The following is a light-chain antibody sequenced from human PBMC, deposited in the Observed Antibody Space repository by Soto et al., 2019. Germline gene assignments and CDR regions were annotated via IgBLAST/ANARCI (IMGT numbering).Light chain of an antibody. Sequence: DIQMTQSPSSLSASVGDRVTITCRASQDIMIYLAWYQQKPGQVPKLLISSASTLQSGVPSRFSGSGSGTDFTLSISSLHPEDVATHYCQTYKSAPRALTFGGGTKVEIK. CDR3: QTYKSAPRALT. CDR2: SAS. V-gene: IGKV1-27*01. J-gene: IGKJ4*01. CDR1: QDIMIY.